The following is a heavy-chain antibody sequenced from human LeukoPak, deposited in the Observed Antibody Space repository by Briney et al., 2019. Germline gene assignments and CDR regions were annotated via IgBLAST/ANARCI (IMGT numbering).Heavy chain of an antibody. D-gene: IGHD1-26*01. V-gene: IGHV3-72*01. CDR1: GFTFSDHF. CDR3: ASIRGTYGY. CDR2: TRNKANSYIT. Sequence: GGSLRLSCAASGFTFSDHFLDWVRQAPGKGLEWVGRTRNKANSYITEYAASVKGRFTISRDDSKNSLYLQMSSLKTDDTAMYYCASIRGTYGYWGQGTLVTVSS. J-gene: IGHJ4*02.